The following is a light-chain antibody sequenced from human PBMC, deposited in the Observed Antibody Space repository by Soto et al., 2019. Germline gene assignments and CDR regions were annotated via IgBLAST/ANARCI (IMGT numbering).Light chain of an antibody. V-gene: IGKV3-15*01. Sequence: EIVMTQSPATLSVSPGERATLSCRASQSVSSNLAWYQQKPGQAPRLLIYGASTRATGIPARFSGSGSGTESTLTISSLQSEDFAVYYCQQYTNWPPWTFGQGNKVEIK. CDR2: GAS. J-gene: IGKJ1*01. CDR1: QSVSSN. CDR3: QQYTNWPPWT.